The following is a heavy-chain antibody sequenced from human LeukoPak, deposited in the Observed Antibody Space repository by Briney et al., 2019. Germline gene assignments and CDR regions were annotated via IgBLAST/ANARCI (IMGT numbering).Heavy chain of an antibody. J-gene: IGHJ3*02. D-gene: IGHD3-10*01. CDR3: ARNYYGSGSRAFDI. Sequence: PGGSLRLSCAASGFTFSSYGMHWVRQAPGKGLEWVAFIRYDGSNKYYADSVRGRFTISRDNPKNTLYLQMNSLRAEDTAVYYCARNYYGSGSRAFDIWGQGTMVTVSS. V-gene: IGHV3-30*02. CDR1: GFTFSSYG. CDR2: IRYDGSNK.